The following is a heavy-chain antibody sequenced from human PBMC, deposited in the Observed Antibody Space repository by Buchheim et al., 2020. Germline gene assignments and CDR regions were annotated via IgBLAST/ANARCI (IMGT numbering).Heavy chain of an antibody. J-gene: IGHJ4*02. CDR2: LHYSGSA. CDR1: GGSITRSGYY. CDR3: ARDVDSDFWSGYRFDF. D-gene: IGHD3-3*01. Sequence: QLQLQESGPGLVQPSETLSLTCTVSGGSITRSGYYWGWIRQPPGKGLEWIGSLHYSGSAHYNPSLKSRVTISADTSKNQFSLKLNSVTAADTAVYFCARDVDSDFWSGYRFDFWGQGTL. V-gene: IGHV4-39*07.